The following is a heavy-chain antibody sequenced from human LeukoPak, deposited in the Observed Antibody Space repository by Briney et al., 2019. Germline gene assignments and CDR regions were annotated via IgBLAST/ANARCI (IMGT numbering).Heavy chain of an antibody. CDR1: GGSISSYY. CDR3: AIAPLLWFGGLSFYAFDI. J-gene: IGHJ3*02. CDR2: IYTSGST. Sequence: MPSETLSLTCTVSGGSISSYYWSWIRQPAGKGLEWIGRIYTSGSTNYNPSLKSRVTMSVDTSKNQFSLKLSSVTAADTAVYYCAIAPLLWFGGLSFYAFDIWGQGTMVTVSS. V-gene: IGHV4-4*07. D-gene: IGHD3-10*01.